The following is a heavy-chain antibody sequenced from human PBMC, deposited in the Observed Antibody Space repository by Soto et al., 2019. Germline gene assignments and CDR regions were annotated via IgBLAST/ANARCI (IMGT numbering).Heavy chain of an antibody. CDR1: GFTFSSAW. CDR3: TTDSLFTQMLVRFDF. CDR2: IKSEADGGTT. D-gene: IGHD3-10*02. J-gene: IGHJ4*01. Sequence: EVQLVESGGGLVEPGGSLRLSCAASGFTFSSAWINWVRQTPGRGLEWVGRIKSEADGGTTDFAARVRGRFVISRDDSRDMMYMQMNSLNTEDTGVYYCTTDSLFTQMLVRFDFWGLGTLVTVSS. V-gene: IGHV3-15*07.